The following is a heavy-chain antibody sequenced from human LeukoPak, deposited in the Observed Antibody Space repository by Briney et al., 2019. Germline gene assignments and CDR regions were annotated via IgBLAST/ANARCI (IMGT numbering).Heavy chain of an antibody. Sequence: ASXKVSCKASRYTFTSYDINWVRQATGQGLEWMGWMNPNSGNTGYAQKFQGRVTMTRNTSISTAYMELSSLRSEDTAVYYCARKNYGSNRWFDPWGQGTLVTVSS. V-gene: IGHV1-8*01. CDR1: RYTFTSYD. CDR2: MNPNSGNT. D-gene: IGHD4/OR15-4a*01. J-gene: IGHJ5*02. CDR3: ARKNYGSNRWFDP.